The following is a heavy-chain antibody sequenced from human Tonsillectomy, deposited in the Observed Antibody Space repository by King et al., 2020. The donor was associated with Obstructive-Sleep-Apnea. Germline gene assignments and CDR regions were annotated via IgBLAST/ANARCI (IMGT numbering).Heavy chain of an antibody. CDR2: VSYDGSNN. Sequence: GQLVQSGGGVVQPGRSLRLSCAASGFTFSNYAMHWVRQAPGKGLEWVAIVSYDGSNNYYADSVKGRFTISRDNSKNTLSLQMNSLRTEDSAVYYCARDHYYYSTMDVWGQGTTVTVSS. CDR3: ARDHYYYSTMDV. V-gene: IGHV3-30*04. J-gene: IGHJ6*02. CDR1: GFTFSNYA.